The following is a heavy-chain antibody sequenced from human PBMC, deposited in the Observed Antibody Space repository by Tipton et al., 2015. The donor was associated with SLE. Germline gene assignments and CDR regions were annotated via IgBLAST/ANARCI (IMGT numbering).Heavy chain of an antibody. V-gene: IGHV3-23*01. Sequence: SLRLSCAASGFTFSSYAMSWVRQAPGKGLEWVSAISGSGGSTYYADSVKGRFTISRDNSKNTLYLQMNSLRAEDTAVYYCAKDWWLLLNAFDIWGQGTMVTVSS. D-gene: IGHD3-22*01. CDR3: AKDWWLLLNAFDI. CDR2: ISGSGGST. CDR1: GFTFSSYA. J-gene: IGHJ3*02.